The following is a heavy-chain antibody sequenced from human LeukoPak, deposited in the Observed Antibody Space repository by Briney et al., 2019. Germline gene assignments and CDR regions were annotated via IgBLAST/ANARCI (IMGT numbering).Heavy chain of an antibody. J-gene: IGHJ4*02. CDR2: IYYSGSN. D-gene: IGHD3-3*01. V-gene: IGHV4-39*01. CDR1: GGYISTSNYY. CDR3: ARFYYYDAGRPPN. Sequence: PSETLSLTCTVSGGYISTSNYYWGWIRQPPGKGLEWIGNIYYSGSNYYIPSLKSRVSLSLDTSMNQFSLKVTSLTVADTAVYYGARFYYYDAGRPPNWRQGTLVAVSS.